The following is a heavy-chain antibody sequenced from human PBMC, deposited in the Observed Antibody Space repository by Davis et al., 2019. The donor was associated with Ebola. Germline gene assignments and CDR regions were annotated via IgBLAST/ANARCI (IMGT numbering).Heavy chain of an antibody. V-gene: IGHV4-59*01. CDR2: IYYSGST. J-gene: IGHJ6*02. CDR3: ARRRDSYNYDYGMDV. D-gene: IGHD5-24*01. Sequence: SETLSLTCTVSGDFISTYYWSWLRQPPGKGLEWIGYIYYSGSTNYNPSLKSRVTISVDTSKNQFSLKLSSVTAADTAVYYCARRRDSYNYDYGMDVWGQGTTVTVSS. CDR1: GDFISTYY.